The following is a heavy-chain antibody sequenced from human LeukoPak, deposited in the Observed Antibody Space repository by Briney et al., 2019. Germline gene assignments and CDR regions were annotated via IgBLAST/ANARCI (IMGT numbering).Heavy chain of an antibody. J-gene: IGHJ6*02. Sequence: GGSLRLSCAASGFTFSSYSKNWVRQAPGKGLEWVSSISSSSSYIYYADSVKGRFTISRDNAKNSLYLQMNSLRAEDTAVYYCARVTWNNQSKYVGMDVWGQGTTVTVSS. CDR1: GFTFSSYS. CDR2: ISSSSSYI. CDR3: ARVTWNNQSKYVGMDV. D-gene: IGHD1/OR15-1a*01. V-gene: IGHV3-21*01.